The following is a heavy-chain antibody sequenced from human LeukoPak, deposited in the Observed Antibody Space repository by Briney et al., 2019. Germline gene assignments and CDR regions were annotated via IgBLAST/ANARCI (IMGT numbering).Heavy chain of an antibody. CDR2: ISSDGSDA. D-gene: IGHD1-1*01. J-gene: IGHJ4*02. CDR1: GFIFSRYW. Sequence: PGGSLRLSCAASGFIFSRYWMYWVRQVPGKGLVWVSRISSDGSDASYADSVEGRFAISRDSARNTLYLHMNSLRAEDTAVYYCARSRDNVLDYWGQGTLVTVSS. CDR3: ARSRDNVLDY. V-gene: IGHV3-74*01.